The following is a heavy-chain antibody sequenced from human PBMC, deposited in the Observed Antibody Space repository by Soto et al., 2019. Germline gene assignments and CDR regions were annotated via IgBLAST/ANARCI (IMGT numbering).Heavy chain of an antibody. CDR3: ARGRGSTGYLGREHYFDF. V-gene: IGHV3-66*01. Sequence: PGLSLRLSCAASGFSVTNNYMNWVRQAPGKGLEWVSIIDIGGNTYYADSVKDRFTISRDNSRNTLYLHMDSLRAEDTAVYYCARGRGSTGYLGREHYFDFWGQGTLVTVSS. J-gene: IGHJ4*02. D-gene: IGHD2-2*01. CDR1: GFSVTNNY. CDR2: IDIGGNT.